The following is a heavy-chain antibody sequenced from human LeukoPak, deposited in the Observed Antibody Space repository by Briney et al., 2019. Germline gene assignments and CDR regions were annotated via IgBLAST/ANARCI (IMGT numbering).Heavy chain of an antibody. V-gene: IGHV3-23*01. D-gene: IGHD5-12*01. J-gene: IGHJ4*02. Sequence: GGSLRLSCAASGFSFNSYAMSWVRQAPGKGLEWVSGISATGGSTYHADSVKGRFTFSRDNSKNTLYLQMNSLRAEDTAVYYCAKGEDIVATNDYWGQGTLVTVSS. CDR1: GFSFNSYA. CDR3: AKGEDIVATNDY. CDR2: ISATGGST.